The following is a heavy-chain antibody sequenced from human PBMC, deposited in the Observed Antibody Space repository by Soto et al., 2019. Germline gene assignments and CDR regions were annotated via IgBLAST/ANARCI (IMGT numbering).Heavy chain of an antibody. J-gene: IGHJ4*02. D-gene: IGHD5-12*01. V-gene: IGHV2-5*01. CDR3: AHRASNEATIGY. CDR2: IYWNDDK. CDR1: GFSLTTSGVG. Sequence: SGPTLVNPTQTLTLTCTFSGFSLTTSGVGVGWIRQPPGKALEWLAIIYWNDDKRYSTSLRSRLTITKDTSKNQVVLTMTNMDPVDTATYYCAHRASNEATIGYWGQGTLVTVSS.